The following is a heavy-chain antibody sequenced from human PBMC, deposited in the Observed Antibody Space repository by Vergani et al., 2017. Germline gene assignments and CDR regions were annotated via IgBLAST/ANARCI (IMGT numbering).Heavy chain of an antibody. J-gene: IGHJ6*02. Sequence: EVQLVESGGGLVQPVGSLPLSSASSSFTFSRYSMRWVRQAPGKGLDWVANIKQDGSDKYYVDSVKGRFTISRDNAKNSLYLQMNSLRAEDTAVYYCARDLRRFGEGGMDVWGQGTTVTVSS. CDR2: IKQDGSDK. CDR3: ARDLRRFGEGGMDV. V-gene: IGHV3-7*03. CDR1: SFTFSRYS. D-gene: IGHD3-10*01.